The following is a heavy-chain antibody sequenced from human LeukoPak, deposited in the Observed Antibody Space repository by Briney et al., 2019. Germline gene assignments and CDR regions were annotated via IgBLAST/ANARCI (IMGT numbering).Heavy chain of an antibody. Sequence: GGSLRLSCAASGFTYSSYAMSWVRQAPGEGLEWVSAISGSGGSTYYADSVKGRFTISRDNSKNTLYLQMNSLRAEDTAVYYCAKVLSPNYYFDYWGQGTLVTVSS. D-gene: IGHD4/OR15-4a*01. J-gene: IGHJ4*02. CDR3: AKVLSPNYYFDY. CDR2: ISGSGGST. V-gene: IGHV3-23*01. CDR1: GFTYSSYA.